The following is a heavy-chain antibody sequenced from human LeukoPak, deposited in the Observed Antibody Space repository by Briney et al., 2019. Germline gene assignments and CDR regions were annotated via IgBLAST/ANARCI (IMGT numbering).Heavy chain of an antibody. CDR3: AWLAGSRYPWYLDL. J-gene: IGHJ2*01. CDR2: IGLSGGSI. CDR1: GFTFSAYS. Sequence: PGGSLRLSCATSGFTFSAYSMNWVRQAPGKGLEWVSSIGLSGGSIFYAESVKGRFSISRDNAKNSLFLQMNSLRADDTAVYYCAWLAGSRYPWYLDLWGRGTLVTVSS. D-gene: IGHD3-16*02. V-gene: IGHV3-21*04.